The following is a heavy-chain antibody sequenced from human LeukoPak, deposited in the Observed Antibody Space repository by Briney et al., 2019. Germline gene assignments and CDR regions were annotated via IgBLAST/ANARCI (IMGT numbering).Heavy chain of an antibody. Sequence: SETLSLTCTVSGGSISSSSYYWGWIRQPPGKGLEWIGSIYYSGSTYYNPSLKSRVTISVDTSKNQFSLKLSSVTAADTAVYYCARAHYDILTGYYQTIRYFDYWGQGTLVTVSS. V-gene: IGHV4-39*07. J-gene: IGHJ4*02. D-gene: IGHD3-9*01. CDR1: GGSISSSSYY. CDR3: ARAHYDILTGYYQTIRYFDY. CDR2: IYYSGST.